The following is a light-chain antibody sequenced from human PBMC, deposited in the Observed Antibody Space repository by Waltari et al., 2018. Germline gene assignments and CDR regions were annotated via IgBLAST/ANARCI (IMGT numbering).Light chain of an antibody. CDR3: TSYTSSRTRV. V-gene: IGLV2-14*03. CDR1: SSAVGGYNY. J-gene: IGLJ3*02. Sequence: QSALTQPASVSGSPGPSITISCTGTSSAVGGYNYVTWYQQYPGKAPKLMIYDVSNRPSGVSNRFSGSKSGNTASLTISGLQAEDEADYYCTSYTSSRTRVFGGGTKLTVL. CDR2: DVS.